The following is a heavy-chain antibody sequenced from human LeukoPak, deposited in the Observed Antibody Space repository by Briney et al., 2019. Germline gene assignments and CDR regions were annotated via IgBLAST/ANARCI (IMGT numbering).Heavy chain of an antibody. J-gene: IGHJ3*02. CDR3: ASPYASRAFDI. CDR2: ISYDGSNK. Sequence: GGSLRLSCAASGFTFSSYAMSWVRQAPGKGLEWVAVISYDGSNKYYADSVKGRFTISRDNSKNTLYLQMNSLRAEDTAVYYCASPYASRAFDIWGQGTMVTVSS. V-gene: IGHV3-30-3*01. D-gene: IGHD2-2*01. CDR1: GFTFSSYA.